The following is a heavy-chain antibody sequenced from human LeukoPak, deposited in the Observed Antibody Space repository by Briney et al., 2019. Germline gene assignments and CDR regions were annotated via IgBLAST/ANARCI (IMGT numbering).Heavy chain of an antibody. CDR1: GFTFSSYW. CDR3: AKTYYYDSSVQPFDY. J-gene: IGHJ4*02. Sequence: PGGSLRLSCAASGFTFSSYWMHWVRQAPGKGLVWVSRINSDGSSTSYADSVKGRFTISRDNAKNTLYLQMNNLRAEDTAVYYCAKTYYYDSSVQPFDYWGQGTLVTVSS. D-gene: IGHD3-22*01. CDR2: INSDGSST. V-gene: IGHV3-74*01.